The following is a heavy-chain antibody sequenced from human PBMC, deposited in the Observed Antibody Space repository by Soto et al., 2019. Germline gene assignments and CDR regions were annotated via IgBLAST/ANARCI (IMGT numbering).Heavy chain of an antibody. CDR2: IYYSWAT. V-gene: IGHV4-39*01. CDR1: GDSMSDNTYH. D-gene: IGHD3-10*01. J-gene: IGHJ4*02. CDR3: ARNDSSGNYYSPINY. Sequence: PSETLSLTCTVSGDSMSDNTYHWDWIRQPPGKGLEWIGTIYYSWATHYNASLKSRVTISVDTSKNQFFLKLSFVTAADTAVYFCARNDSSGNYYSPINYWGQXALVTVSS.